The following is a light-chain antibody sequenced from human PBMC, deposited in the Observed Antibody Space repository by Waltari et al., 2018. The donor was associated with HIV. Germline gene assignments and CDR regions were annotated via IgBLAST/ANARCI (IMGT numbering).Light chain of an antibody. CDR3: QHSRT. CDR2: AAS. V-gene: IGKV1-39*01. Sequence: DIQMTSPLSSVSDYVGDRVTITCRTSQTIRTNLNWYQHKPGKAPKLLIYAASSLQSGVPSRFSGGGSGTDFTLTITSLQPEGFTTYYCQHSRTFGQGTKVE. J-gene: IGKJ1*01. CDR1: QTIRTN.